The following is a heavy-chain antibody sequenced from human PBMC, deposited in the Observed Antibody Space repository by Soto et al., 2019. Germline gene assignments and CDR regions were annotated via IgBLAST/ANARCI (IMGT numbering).Heavy chain of an antibody. CDR3: ARHVAVATISWGTYGMDV. CDR2: INSDGSNT. J-gene: IGHJ6*02. Sequence: EVQLVESGGGLVQPGGSLRLSCAASGFTFSSYWMHWVRQAPGEGLVWVSRINSDGSNTTYADSVKRRFTTSRDNAKNTLFLQMNSLRGEDTAVYYCARHVAVATISWGTYGMDVWGQGTTVTVSS. V-gene: IGHV3-74*01. CDR1: GFTFSSYW. D-gene: IGHD5-12*01.